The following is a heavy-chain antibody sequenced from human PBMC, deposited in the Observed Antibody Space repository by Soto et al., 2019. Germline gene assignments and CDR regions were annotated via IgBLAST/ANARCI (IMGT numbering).Heavy chain of an antibody. Sequence: QVQLQESGPGLVKPSGTLSLTCAVSSGSISTSNWWSWVRQPPGKGLEWIGEIYHSGSTNYNPSLKSRVNISVDKSENQFSLNLSSVTAADTAVYYCARQITGTNGFDYWGQGTLVTVSS. CDR2: IYHSGST. CDR1: SGSISTSNW. CDR3: ARQITGTNGFDY. V-gene: IGHV4-4*02. J-gene: IGHJ4*02. D-gene: IGHD1-7*01.